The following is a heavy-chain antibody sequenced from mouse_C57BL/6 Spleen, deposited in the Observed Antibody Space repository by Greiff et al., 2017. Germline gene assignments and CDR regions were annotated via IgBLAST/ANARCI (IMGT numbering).Heavy chain of an antibody. CDR3: ARDRGYYDYDHWYFDV. CDR2: ISDGGSYT. CDR1: GFTFSSYA. D-gene: IGHD2-4*01. J-gene: IGHJ1*03. Sequence: EVQRVESGGGLVKPGGSLKLSCAASGFTFSSYAMSWVRQTPEKRLEWVATISDGGSYTYYPDNVKGRFTISRDNAKNNLYLQMSHLKSEDTAMYYCARDRGYYDYDHWYFDVWGTGTTVTVSS. V-gene: IGHV5-4*01.